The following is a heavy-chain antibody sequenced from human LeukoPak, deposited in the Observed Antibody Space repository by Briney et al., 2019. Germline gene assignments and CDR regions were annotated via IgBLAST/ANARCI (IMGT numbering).Heavy chain of an antibody. V-gene: IGHV4-30-4*08. CDR1: GGSISSGDHY. CDR3: ARDLSGPNYYYYYMDV. D-gene: IGHD3-3*01. CDR2: ISYSGST. J-gene: IGHJ6*03. Sequence: SETLSLTCTVSGGSISSGDHYWSWIRQPPGKGLEWIGYISYSGSTYYSPSLRSRITISVDTSKNQFSLRLTSVTAADTAVYYCARDLSGPNYYYYYMDVWGKGTPVTVSS.